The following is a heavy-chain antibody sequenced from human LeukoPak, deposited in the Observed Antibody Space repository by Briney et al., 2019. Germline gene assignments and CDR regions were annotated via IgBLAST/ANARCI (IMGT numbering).Heavy chain of an antibody. J-gene: IGHJ5*02. Sequence: ASVKVSCKASGYTFTSYYMHWVRQAPGQGLEWMGIINPSGGSTSYAQKFQGRVTMTRDTSTSTVYMELSSLRSEDTAAYYCVRVPSTGYSSSWYRKKETNWFDPWGQGTLVTVSS. V-gene: IGHV1-46*01. CDR1: GYTFTSYY. CDR2: INPSGGST. D-gene: IGHD6-13*01. CDR3: VRVPSTGYSSSWYRKKETNWFDP.